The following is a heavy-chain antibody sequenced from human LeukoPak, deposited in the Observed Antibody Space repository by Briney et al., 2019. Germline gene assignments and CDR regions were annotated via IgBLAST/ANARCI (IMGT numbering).Heavy chain of an antibody. J-gene: IGHJ3*02. CDR3: ARGNYYDILTGYQRPVSAFDI. CDR2: INTNTGNP. Sequence: ASVKVSCKASGYTFTSYAMNWVRQAPGQGLEWMGWINTNTGNPTYAQGFTGRFVFSLDTSVSTAYLQISSLKAEDTAVYYCARGNYYDILTGYQRPVSAFDIWGQGTMVTVSS. V-gene: IGHV7-4-1*02. D-gene: IGHD3-9*01. CDR1: GYTFTSYA.